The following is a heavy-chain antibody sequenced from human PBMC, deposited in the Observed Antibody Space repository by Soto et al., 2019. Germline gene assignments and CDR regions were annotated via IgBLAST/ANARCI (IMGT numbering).Heavy chain of an antibody. CDR3: ALGPVYSSGWYWFDP. V-gene: IGHV1-18*01. Sequence: AASVKVSCKASGYTFTSYGISWVRQAPGQGLEWMGWISAYNGNTNYAQKLQGRVTMTTDTSTSTAYMELRSLRSDDTAVYYCALGPVYSSGWYWFDPWGQGTLVTVSS. CDR1: GYTFTSYG. D-gene: IGHD6-19*01. CDR2: ISAYNGNT. J-gene: IGHJ5*02.